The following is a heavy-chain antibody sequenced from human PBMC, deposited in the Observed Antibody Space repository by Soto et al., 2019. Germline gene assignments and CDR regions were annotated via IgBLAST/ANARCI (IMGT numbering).Heavy chain of an antibody. Sequence: LSLTFAVYGGSFSGYYWSWIRQPPGKGLEWIGEINHSGSTNYNPSLKSRVTISVDTSKNQFSLKLSSVTAADTAVYYCARGIDYYGSGSYESTIGMDVWGQGTTVTVSS. D-gene: IGHD3-10*01. CDR2: INHSGST. CDR1: GGSFSGYY. CDR3: ARGIDYYGSGSYESTIGMDV. J-gene: IGHJ6*02. V-gene: IGHV4-34*01.